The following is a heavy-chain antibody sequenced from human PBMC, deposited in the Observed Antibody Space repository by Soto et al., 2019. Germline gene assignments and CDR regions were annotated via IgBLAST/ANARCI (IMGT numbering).Heavy chain of an antibody. J-gene: IGHJ6*03. CDR2: INHSGST. CDR1: GGSFSGYY. D-gene: IGHD4-17*01. Sequence: SETLSLTCAVYGGSFSGYYWSWIRQPPGKGLEWIGEINHSGSTNYNPSLKSRVTISVDTSKNQFSLKLSSVTAADTAVYYCARGSTVTTLYYYMDVWGKGTTVTVSS. CDR3: ARGSTVTTLYYYMDV. V-gene: IGHV4-34*01.